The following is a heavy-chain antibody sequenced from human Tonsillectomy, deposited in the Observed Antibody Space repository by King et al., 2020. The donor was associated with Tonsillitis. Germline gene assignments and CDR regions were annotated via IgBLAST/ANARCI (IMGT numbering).Heavy chain of an antibody. V-gene: IGHV3-33*08. Sequence: VQLVESGGGVAQPGRSLRLSCAASGFTFRSYGMHWVRQAPGKGLEWVGLIWYDGSNKYYADSVKGRFTISRDNSKNTLYLQMDSLRAEDTAVYYCARSIGPAATDSYFDYWGQGTLVSVSS. CDR1: GFTFRSYG. D-gene: IGHD2-2*01. CDR2: IWYDGSNK. CDR3: ARSIGPAATDSYFDY. J-gene: IGHJ4*02.